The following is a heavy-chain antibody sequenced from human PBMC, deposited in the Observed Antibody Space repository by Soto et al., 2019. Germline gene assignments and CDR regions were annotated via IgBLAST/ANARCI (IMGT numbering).Heavy chain of an antibody. CDR1: GYTFASYA. Sequence: QVQLVQSGAEVKKPGASVKVSCKASGYTFASYAISWMRQAPGQGREWMGWISAYNGNTNYEQKLQGRVTMTTDTSTSTAYMELRSMRYDDTAVYSCARDPPPPDYWGQGTLVTVSS. V-gene: IGHV1-18*01. CDR2: ISAYNGNT. CDR3: ARDPPPPDY. J-gene: IGHJ4*02.